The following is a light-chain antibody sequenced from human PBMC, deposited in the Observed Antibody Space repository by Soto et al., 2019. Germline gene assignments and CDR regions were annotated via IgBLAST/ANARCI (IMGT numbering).Light chain of an antibody. CDR1: QGVTTN. V-gene: IGKV3-15*01. CDR2: DVS. J-gene: IGKJ5*01. CDR3: QQYNNWPFS. Sequence: EILLTQSPDTLSVSPGGRATLTCRAGQGVTTNFAWYQQKSGQSPRLLIYDVSIRATGVPARFSATGSETDFTLTISGLQSGDSAVYFCQQYNNWPFSFGQGTRLEV.